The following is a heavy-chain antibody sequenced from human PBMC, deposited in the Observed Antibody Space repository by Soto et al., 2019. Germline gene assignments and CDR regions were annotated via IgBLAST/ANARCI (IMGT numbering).Heavy chain of an antibody. V-gene: IGHV1-8*01. CDR3: ARGKITISRMDV. Sequence: QVQLVQSGAEVKKPGASVKVPCKASGYTFTSYDINWVRQATGQGLEWMGWMNPNSGNTGYAQRFQGRXXMXRXXSISTAYMELSSLRSEDTAVYYCARGKITISRMDVWGQGTTVTVSS. CDR1: GYTFTSYD. CDR2: MNPNSGNT. D-gene: IGHD3-3*01. J-gene: IGHJ6*02.